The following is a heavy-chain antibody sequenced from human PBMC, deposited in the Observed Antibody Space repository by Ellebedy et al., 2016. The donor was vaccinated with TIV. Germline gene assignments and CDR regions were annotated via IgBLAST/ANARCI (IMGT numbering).Heavy chain of an antibody. V-gene: IGHV3-21*01. D-gene: IGHD3/OR15-3a*01. J-gene: IGHJ4*02. CDR3: ATGYFGTFYEGRGY. Sequence: GGSLRLSCVGSGFVFSDSSINWVRQAPGKGLEWVSSISSGSTYIYYAESVKGRFTISRDNAKNSVFLHMKSLRVEDTAVYYYATGYFGTFYEGRGYWGQGTLVTVSS. CDR2: ISSGSTYI. CDR1: GFVFSDSS.